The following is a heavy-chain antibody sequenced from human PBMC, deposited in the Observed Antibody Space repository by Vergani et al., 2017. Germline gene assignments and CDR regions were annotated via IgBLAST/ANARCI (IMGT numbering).Heavy chain of an antibody. CDR3: ARGGGGYYYASRFDY. CDR1: GGSFRGYY. Sequence: QVQLQQWGAGLLKPSETLSLTCAVYGGSFRGYYWSWIRQPPGKGLEWIGEINHSGSTNYNPSLKSPVTISVDTSQNQFPLKLSSVTAADTAVYDCARGGGGYYYASRFDYWGQGTLVTVSS. J-gene: IGHJ4*02. CDR2: INHSGST. V-gene: IGHV4-34*01. D-gene: IGHD3-22*01.